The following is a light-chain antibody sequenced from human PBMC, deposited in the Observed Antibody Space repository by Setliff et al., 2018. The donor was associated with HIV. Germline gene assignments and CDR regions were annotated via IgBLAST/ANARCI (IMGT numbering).Light chain of an antibody. CDR2: DVS. CDR1: SSDVGTYDY. Sequence: QSALAQPASVSGSPGQSITISCTGTSSDVGTYDYVSWYHQNPGKAPKLIIYDVSHRPSRLSNRFSGSKSGNTASLTISGLQAEDEADYSCHLFASNTFYVFGTGTKVTVL. CDR3: HLFASNTFYV. V-gene: IGLV2-14*03. J-gene: IGLJ1*01.